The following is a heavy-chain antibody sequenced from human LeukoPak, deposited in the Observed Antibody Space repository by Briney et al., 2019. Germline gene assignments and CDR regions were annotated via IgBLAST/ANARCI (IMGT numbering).Heavy chain of an antibody. J-gene: IGHJ4*02. CDR2: VYPGDSDA. V-gene: IGHV5-51*01. CDR3: ARRNPMSGDSFDY. Sequence: GASVKVSCKASGYTFTSYYMHWVRQMPGKGLEWMGLVYPGDSDAKYSPSFQGQVTLSADKSINTAYLQWTSLRASDTAMYYCARRNPMSGDSFDYWGQGTLVSVSS. D-gene: IGHD4-17*01. CDR1: GYTFTSYY.